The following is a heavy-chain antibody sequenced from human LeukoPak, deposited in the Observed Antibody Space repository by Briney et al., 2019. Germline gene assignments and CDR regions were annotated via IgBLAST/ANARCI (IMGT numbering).Heavy chain of an antibody. Sequence: GGSLRLSCAASGFTFSSYVMHWVRQAPGKGLEWVAIISYDGSNEYYADSVKGRFTISRDNSKNTLYLQMNSPRAADTAVYYCARLRRDGYNYPFFFDYWGQGTLVTVSS. CDR3: ARLRRDGYNYPFFFDY. CDR1: GFTFSSYV. J-gene: IGHJ4*02. CDR2: ISYDGSNE. D-gene: IGHD5-24*01. V-gene: IGHV3-30*04.